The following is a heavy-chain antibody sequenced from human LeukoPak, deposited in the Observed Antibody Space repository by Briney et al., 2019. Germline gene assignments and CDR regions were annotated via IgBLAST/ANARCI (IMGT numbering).Heavy chain of an antibody. CDR1: GFTVSSNY. V-gene: IGHV3-66*01. CDR3: ARGEDYYDSSGYYKEDY. Sequence: GGSLRLSCAASGFTVSSNYMSWVRQAPGKGLEWVSVIYSGGSTYYADSVKGRFTISRDNSKNTLYLQMNSLRAEDTAVYYCARGEDYYDSSGYYKEDYWGQGTLVTVSS. J-gene: IGHJ4*02. D-gene: IGHD3-22*01. CDR2: IYSGGST.